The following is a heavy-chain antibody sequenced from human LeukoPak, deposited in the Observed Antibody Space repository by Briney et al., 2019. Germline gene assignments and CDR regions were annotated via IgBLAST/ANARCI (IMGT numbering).Heavy chain of an antibody. CDR3: VKEADVSSLAYFGS. Sequence: GGSLRLSCAVSGFTFNDADMSWVRQAPGKGLEWVAAINWSGGSTGYADSVKGRFTISRDNARNSLYLQMNSLRAEDTALYYCVKEADVSSLAYFGSWGQGTLVTVSS. D-gene: IGHD5/OR15-5a*01. CDR2: INWSGGST. CDR1: GFTFNDAD. V-gene: IGHV3-20*04. J-gene: IGHJ4*02.